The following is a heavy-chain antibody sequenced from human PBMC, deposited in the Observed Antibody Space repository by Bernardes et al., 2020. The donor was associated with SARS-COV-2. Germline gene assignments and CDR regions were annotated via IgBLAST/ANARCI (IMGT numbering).Heavy chain of an antibody. CDR3: AREFISYKSGSYLFDY. Sequence: ASLRLSCAASGFTVGSNYMSWVRQAPGQGPEWVSVIYSDGYTDYADSVKGRFTLSRDNSKNTLYLQMNSLRIEDTAVYYCAREFISYKSGSYLFDYWGQGTPVTVSA. J-gene: IGHJ4*02. CDR2: IYSDGYT. V-gene: IGHV3-66*01. D-gene: IGHD3-16*02. CDR1: GFTVGSNY.